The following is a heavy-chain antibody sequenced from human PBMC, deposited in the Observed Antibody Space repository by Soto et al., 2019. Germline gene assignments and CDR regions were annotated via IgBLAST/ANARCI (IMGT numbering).Heavy chain of an antibody. Sequence: QVQLQESGPGLVKPSETLSLTCTVSGGSISSYYWSWIRQPPGKGLEWIGYIYYSGSTNYNPSLKSRVTISVDTSKNQFSLKLSSVTAADTGVYYCARRYGSGFDIWGQGTMVTVSS. J-gene: IGHJ3*02. D-gene: IGHD3-10*01. CDR2: IYYSGST. CDR3: ARRYGSGFDI. V-gene: IGHV4-59*08. CDR1: GGSISSYY.